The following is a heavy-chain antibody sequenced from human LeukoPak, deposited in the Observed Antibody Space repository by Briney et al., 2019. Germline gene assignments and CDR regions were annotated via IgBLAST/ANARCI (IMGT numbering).Heavy chain of an antibody. J-gene: IGHJ4*02. CDR1: GGSISSSSYY. CDR2: IYYSGSP. CDR3: ARTRSGYSYGFNY. Sequence: PSETLSLTCTVSGGSISSSSYYWGWIRQPPGNGLEWIGSIYYSGSPYYNPSLKSRVTISVDTSKNQFSLKVNSVTAADTSVYYCARTRSGYSYGFNYWGQGALVTVSS. V-gene: IGHV4-39*01. D-gene: IGHD5-18*01.